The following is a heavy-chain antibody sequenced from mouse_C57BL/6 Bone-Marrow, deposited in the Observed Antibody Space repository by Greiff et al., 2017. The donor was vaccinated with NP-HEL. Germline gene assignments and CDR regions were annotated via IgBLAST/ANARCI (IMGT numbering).Heavy chain of an antibody. CDR2: INPSSGYT. V-gene: IGHV1-4*01. D-gene: IGHD1-1*01. Sequence: VQLQQSGAELARPGASVKMSCKASGYTFTSYTMHWVKQRPGQGLEWIGYINPSSGYTKYNQKFKDKATLTADKSSSTAYMQLSSLTSEDSAVYYCARKDYEPYGRDYWGRGASVTVAS. J-gene: IGHJ4*01. CDR3: ARKDYEPYGRDY. CDR1: GYTFTSYT.